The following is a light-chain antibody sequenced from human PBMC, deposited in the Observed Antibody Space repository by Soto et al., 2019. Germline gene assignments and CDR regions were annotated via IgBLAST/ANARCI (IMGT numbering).Light chain of an antibody. CDR3: QHYDHPPYT. J-gene: IGKJ2*01. V-gene: IGKV1-6*01. CDR2: AAS. CDR1: QGIRND. Sequence: AIQMTQSPSSLSASVGDRVTITCRASQGIRNDLGWYQQKPGKAPKLLIYAASSLQSGVPSRFSGSGSGTDFTLTISSLQPEDFATYYCQHYDHPPYTFGQGTNLEIK.